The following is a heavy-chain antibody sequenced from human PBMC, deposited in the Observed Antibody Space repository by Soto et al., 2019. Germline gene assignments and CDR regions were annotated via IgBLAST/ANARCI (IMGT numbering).Heavy chain of an antibody. Sequence: GGSLRLSCAASGFTFSSYAMHWVRQAPGKGLEWVAVISYDGSNKYYADSVKGRFTISRDNSKNTLYLQMNSLRAEDTAVYYCAREWSSSSSMGGFRYYYGMDVWGQGTTVTVSS. CDR2: ISYDGSNK. J-gene: IGHJ6*02. V-gene: IGHV3-30-3*01. D-gene: IGHD6-6*01. CDR3: AREWSSSSSMGGFRYYYGMDV. CDR1: GFTFSSYA.